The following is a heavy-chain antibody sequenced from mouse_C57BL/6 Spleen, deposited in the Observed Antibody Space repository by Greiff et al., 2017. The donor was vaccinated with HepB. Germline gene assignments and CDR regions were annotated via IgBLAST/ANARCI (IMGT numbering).Heavy chain of an antibody. J-gene: IGHJ3*01. Sequence: VQLQQPGAELVKPGASVKLSCKASGYTFTSYWMHWVKQRPGQGLEWIGMIHPNSGSTNYNEKFKSKATLTVDKSSSTDYMQLSSLTSEDSAVYYCARYDDSAWFAYWGQGTLVTVSA. D-gene: IGHD2-4*01. V-gene: IGHV1-64*01. CDR2: IHPNSGST. CDR3: ARYDDSAWFAY. CDR1: GYTFTSYW.